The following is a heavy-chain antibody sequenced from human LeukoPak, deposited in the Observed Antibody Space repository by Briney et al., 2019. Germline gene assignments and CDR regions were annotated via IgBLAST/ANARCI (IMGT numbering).Heavy chain of an antibody. CDR3: ARGGYSNYCYYMDV. J-gene: IGHJ6*03. Sequence: SETLSLTCTVSGGSISSYYWSWIRQPPGKGLEWIGYIYYSGSTNYNPSLKSRVTISVDTSKNQFSLKLSSVTAADTAVYYCARGGYSNYCYYMDVWGKGTTVTVSS. D-gene: IGHD4-11*01. CDR1: GGSISSYY. CDR2: IYYSGST. V-gene: IGHV4-59*01.